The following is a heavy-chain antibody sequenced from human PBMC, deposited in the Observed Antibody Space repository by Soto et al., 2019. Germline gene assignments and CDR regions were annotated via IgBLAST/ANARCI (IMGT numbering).Heavy chain of an antibody. CDR2: IYYSGST. CDR3: ARHVIESRILWAFDI. J-gene: IGHJ3*02. D-gene: IGHD2-21*01. Sequence: SETLSLTCTVSGGSISSSSYYWGWIRQPPGKGLEWIGSIYYSGSTYYNPSLKSRVTISVDTSKNQFSLKLSSVTAADTAVYYCARHVIESRILWAFDIWGQGTMVTVSS. V-gene: IGHV4-39*01. CDR1: GGSISSSSYY.